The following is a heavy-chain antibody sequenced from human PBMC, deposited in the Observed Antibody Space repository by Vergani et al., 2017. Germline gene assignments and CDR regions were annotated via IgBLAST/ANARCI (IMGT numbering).Heavy chain of an antibody. D-gene: IGHD6-13*01. V-gene: IGHV3-30-3*01. CDR1: GFNFSHHA. CDR3: ARRGSYSSSPGYYYYYMDV. CDR2: ISYDGNNK. J-gene: IGHJ6*03. Sequence: QVQLLESGGGVVQPGRSLRLSCAASGFNFSHHAMHWVRQAPGKGLGWVAVISYDGNNKYYTDSVKGRFTISRDISKNTLYLQMNSLRAEDTAVYYCARRGSYSSSPGYYYYYMDVWGKGTTVTVSS.